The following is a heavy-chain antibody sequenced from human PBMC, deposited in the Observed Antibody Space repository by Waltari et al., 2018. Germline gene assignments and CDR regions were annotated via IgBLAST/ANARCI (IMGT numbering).Heavy chain of an antibody. D-gene: IGHD2-21*02. CDR1: GYTFTSYD. J-gene: IGHJ4*02. V-gene: IGHV1-8*01. Sequence: QVQLVQSGAAVKKPEASVQVSCKASGYTFTSYDINWVRQATGQGLEWMGWMNPNSGNTGYAQKFQGRVTMTRNTSISTAYMELSSLRSEDTAVYYCARTHDSRSPFHTDYWGQGTLVTVSS. CDR3: ARTHDSRSPFHTDY. CDR2: MNPNSGNT.